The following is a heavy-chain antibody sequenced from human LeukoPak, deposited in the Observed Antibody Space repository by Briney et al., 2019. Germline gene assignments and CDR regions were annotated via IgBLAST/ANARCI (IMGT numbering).Heavy chain of an antibody. J-gene: IGHJ3*02. V-gene: IGHV4-61*02. CDR3: ARTSVGYSSSWYGQWEAFDI. Sequence: SETLSLTCTVSGGSISSGSYYWSWIRQPAGKGLEWIGRIYTSGSTNYNPSLTSRVTISVDTSKNQFSLKLSSVTAADTAVYYCARTSVGYSSSWYGQWEAFDIWGQGTMVTVSS. CDR1: GGSISSGSYY. CDR2: IYTSGST. D-gene: IGHD6-13*01.